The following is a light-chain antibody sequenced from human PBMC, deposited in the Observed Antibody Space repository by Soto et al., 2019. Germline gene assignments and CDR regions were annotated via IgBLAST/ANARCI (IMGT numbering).Light chain of an antibody. CDR2: GAS. J-gene: IGKJ2*01. CDR3: QQYGSSPPYA. CDR1: ESVSSRY. V-gene: IGKV3-20*01. Sequence: EIVLTQSPGTLSLSPGERATLSCRASESVSSRYLAWYRQKPGQAPRLLIYGASSRATGITDRFSGSGSGTDFTLTISRLEPEDFAVYYCQQYGSSPPYAFGQGTKLEIK.